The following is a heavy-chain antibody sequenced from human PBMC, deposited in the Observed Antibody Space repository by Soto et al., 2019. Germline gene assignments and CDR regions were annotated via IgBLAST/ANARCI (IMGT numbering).Heavy chain of an antibody. Sequence: PGGSLRLSCAASGFTFSSYGMHWVRQAPGKGLEWVAVVWYDGSNKYYADSVKGRFTISRDNSKNTLYLQMNSLRAEDTAVYYCARALLIIPAGPEHDYYYNMDVWGQGTTVTVSS. CDR3: ARALLIIPAGPEHDYYYNMDV. D-gene: IGHD2-2*01. CDR2: VWYDGSNK. J-gene: IGHJ6*02. V-gene: IGHV3-33*01. CDR1: GFTFSSYG.